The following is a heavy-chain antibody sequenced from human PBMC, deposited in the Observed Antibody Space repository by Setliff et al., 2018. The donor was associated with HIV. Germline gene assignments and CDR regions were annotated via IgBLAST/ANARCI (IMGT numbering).Heavy chain of an antibody. J-gene: IGHJ4*02. CDR3: ARGTFSGPDY. D-gene: IGHD1-26*01. CDR2: INHSGSN. CDR1: GGSFSGYY. V-gene: IGHV4-34*01. Sequence: KTSETLSLTCAVYGGSFSGYYWSWIRQPPGKGLEWIGEINHSGSNNYNPSLKSRVTLSVDTSKNQFSLKMSSVTAADTAVYYCARGTFSGPDYWGQGTLVTVSS.